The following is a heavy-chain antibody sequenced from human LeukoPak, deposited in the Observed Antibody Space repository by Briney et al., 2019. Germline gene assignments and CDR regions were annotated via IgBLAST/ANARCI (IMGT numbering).Heavy chain of an antibody. CDR2: INYSGST. D-gene: IGHD3-10*01. CDR1: GGSISSGSYY. CDR3: ARSPMVRGVTVLFYFDY. Sequence: PSETLSLTCTVSGGSISSGSYYWGWIRQPPGEGLEWIGSINYSGSTYKNPSLKSRVTTSVDTSKNQFSLKLSSVTAADTAVYYCARSPMVRGVTVLFYFDYWGQGTLVTVSS. J-gene: IGHJ4*02. V-gene: IGHV4-39*01.